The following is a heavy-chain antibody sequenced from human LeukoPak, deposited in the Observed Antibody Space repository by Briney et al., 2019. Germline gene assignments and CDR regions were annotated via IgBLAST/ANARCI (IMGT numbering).Heavy chain of an antibody. V-gene: IGHV1-69*05. J-gene: IGHJ4*02. CDR1: GGTFSSYA. CDR2: IIPIFGTA. CDR3: ARGVGGGITIFGVVIMKGFDY. D-gene: IGHD3-3*01. Sequence: SSVKVSRKASGGTFSSYAISWVRQAPGQGLEWMGRIIPIFGTANYAQKLQGRVTMTTDTSTSTAYMELRSLRSDDTAVYYCARGVGGGITIFGVVIMKGFDYWGQGTLVTVSS.